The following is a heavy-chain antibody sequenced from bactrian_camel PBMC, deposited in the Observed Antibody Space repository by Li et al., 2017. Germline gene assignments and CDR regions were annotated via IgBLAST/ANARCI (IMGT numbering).Heavy chain of an antibody. J-gene: IGHJ4*01. CDR2: IDASSGST. CDR3: AADVSLNWWHLGN. CDR1: GFTFSSYG. D-gene: IGHD7*01. Sequence: VQLVESGGGLVQPGGSLRVSCEASGFTFSSYGMSWVRQVSGKGLEWVSDIDASSGSTYYSSSVKGRFTISRDDAKNTLYLQMNSLKTEDTAMYYCAADVSLNWWHLGNWGQGTQVTVS. V-gene: IGHV3S40*01.